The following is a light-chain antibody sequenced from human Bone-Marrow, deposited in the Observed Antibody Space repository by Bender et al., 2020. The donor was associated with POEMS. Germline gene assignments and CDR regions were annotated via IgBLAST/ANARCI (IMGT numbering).Light chain of an antibody. CDR1: SSDVGGYDY. J-gene: IGLJ3*02. CDR2: DVS. Sequence: QSALTQPASVSGSPGQSITISCTGTSSDVGGYDYVSWYQQHPGKAPKLIIYDVSNRPSGLSNRFSGSKSGNTASLTISGLQAEDEGDYYCQSYDNSLGGWVFGGGTKLTVL. CDR3: QSYDNSLGGWV. V-gene: IGLV2-14*03.